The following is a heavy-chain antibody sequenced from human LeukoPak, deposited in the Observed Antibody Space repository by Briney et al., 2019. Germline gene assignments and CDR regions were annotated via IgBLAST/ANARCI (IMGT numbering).Heavy chain of an antibody. CDR2: ISGSGDIT. J-gene: IGHJ5*02. D-gene: IGHD3-10*01. V-gene: IGHV3-23*01. CDR1: GFNFGNNG. CDR3: LPYGSGST. Sequence: GGSLRLSCAASGFNFGNNGMTWVRQPPGKGLEWVSAISGSGDITYNADSVKGRFTISRDNSKNTVYLQMNSLRAEDTAVYYCLPYGSGSTWGQGTLVTVSS.